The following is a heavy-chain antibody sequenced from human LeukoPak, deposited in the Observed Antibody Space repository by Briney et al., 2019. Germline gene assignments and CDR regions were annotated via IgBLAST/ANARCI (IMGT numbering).Heavy chain of an antibody. J-gene: IGHJ6*02. D-gene: IGHD1-26*01. V-gene: IGHV4-4*07. CDR1: GGSITSHY. Sequence: SETLSLTCSVSGGSITSHYWSWIRQPAGKGLEWVGRIYTSGTTNSNPSLKSRVTMSVDTSRNQFSLKLSSVTAADTAVYYCARDGRAESGSSYYYYYYGMDVWGQGTTVTVSS. CDR3: ARDGRAESGSSYYYYYYGMDV. CDR2: IYTSGTT.